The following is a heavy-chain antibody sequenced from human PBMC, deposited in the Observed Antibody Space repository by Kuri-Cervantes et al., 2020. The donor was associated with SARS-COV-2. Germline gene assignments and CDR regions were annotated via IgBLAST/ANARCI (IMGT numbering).Heavy chain of an antibody. D-gene: IGHD2-2*01. CDR2: ISGSSEYI. V-gene: IGHV3-21*01. J-gene: IGHJ4*02. CDR1: GFTISSYT. CDR3: ARVVIPAALDY. Sequence: ETLSLTCTASGFTISSYTLTWVRQAPGKGLEWVSSISGSSEYIYYADSVKGRFTISRDNARNSLFLQMNSLRAEDTAVYYCARVVIPAALDYWGQGTLVTVSS.